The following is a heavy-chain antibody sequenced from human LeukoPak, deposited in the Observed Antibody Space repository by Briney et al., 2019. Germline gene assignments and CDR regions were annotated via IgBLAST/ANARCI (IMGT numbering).Heavy chain of an antibody. V-gene: IGHV4-59*08. J-gene: IGHJ3*02. CDR2: IYYSGST. CDR1: GGSISSYY. CDR3: AKSGVTMVRGVIIGGPANDAFDI. D-gene: IGHD3-10*01. Sequence: SETLSLTCTVSGGSISSYYWSWIRQPPGKGLEWIGYIYYSGSTNYNPSLKSRVTISVDTSKNQFSLKLSSVTAADTAVYYCAKSGVTMVRGVIIGGPANDAFDIWGQGTMVTVSS.